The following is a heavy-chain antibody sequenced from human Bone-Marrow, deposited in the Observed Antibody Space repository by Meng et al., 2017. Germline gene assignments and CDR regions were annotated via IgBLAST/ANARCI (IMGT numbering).Heavy chain of an antibody. CDR3: AKDIGAIRYYGMDV. CDR1: GFTFDDFA. V-gene: IGHV3-9*01. J-gene: IGHJ6*02. D-gene: IGHD3-9*01. Sequence: FCAASGFTFDDFAMHWVRQAPGKALEWASSISWNSGSIGYVDSVKGRFTISRDNAKNSLYLQMNSLRAEDAALYYCAKDIGAIRYYGMDVWGQGTTVTVSS. CDR2: ISWNSGSI.